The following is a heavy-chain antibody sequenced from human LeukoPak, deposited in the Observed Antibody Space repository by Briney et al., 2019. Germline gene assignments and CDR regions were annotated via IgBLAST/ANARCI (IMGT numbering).Heavy chain of an antibody. Sequence: GGSLRLSCAASGFTFSSYAMHWVRQAPGKGLEWVAIIWYDGSDKYYADSVKGRFTLSRDNSKSTLYLQMNSLRAEDTAVYYCARVGCTGGSCLAYNYYAMDVWGQGTTVTVSS. CDR1: GFTFSSYA. D-gene: IGHD2-15*01. J-gene: IGHJ6*02. CDR3: ARVGCTGGSCLAYNYYAMDV. V-gene: IGHV3-33*08. CDR2: IWYDGSDK.